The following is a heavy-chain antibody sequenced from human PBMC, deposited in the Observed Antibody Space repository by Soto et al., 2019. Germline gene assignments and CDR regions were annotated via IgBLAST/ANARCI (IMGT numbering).Heavy chain of an antibody. CDR1: GGSISSYD. J-gene: IGHJ3*02. D-gene: IGHD2-2*01. V-gene: IGHV4-59*01. CDR3: ARDNYCSSTSCYADAFDI. Sequence: SETLSLTCTVSGGSISSYDWSWIRQPPGKGLEWIGYIYYSGSTNYNPSLKSRVTISVDTSKNQFSLKLSSVTAADTAVYYCARDNYCSSTSCYADAFDIWGQGTMVTVSS. CDR2: IYYSGST.